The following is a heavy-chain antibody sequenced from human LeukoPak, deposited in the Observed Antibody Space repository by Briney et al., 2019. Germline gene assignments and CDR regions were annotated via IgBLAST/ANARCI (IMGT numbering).Heavy chain of an antibody. V-gene: IGHV4-30-4*08. D-gene: IGHD3-3*01. CDR3: ARSIEWLRAPMDV. CDR1: GGSISSGDYY. CDR2: IYYSGST. Sequence: SQTLSLTCTVSGGSISSGDYYWSWIRQPPGKGLEWIGYIYYSGSTNYNPSLKSRVTISVDTSKNQFSLKLSSVTAADTAVYYCARSIEWLRAPMDVWGKGTTVTVSS. J-gene: IGHJ6*03.